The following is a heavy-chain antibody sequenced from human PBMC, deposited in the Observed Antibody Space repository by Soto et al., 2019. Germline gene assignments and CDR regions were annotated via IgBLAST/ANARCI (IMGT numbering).Heavy chain of an antibody. CDR1: GFTFSSYG. V-gene: IGHV3-30*18. CDR3: AKDWRAQDRPRYNWFDL. Sequence: QVQLVESGGGVVQPGRSLRLSCAASGFTFSSYGMHWVRQAPGKGLEWVAVISYDGSNKDYADSVKGRFTSSRDNSKNPLYRRMNSLRAEDTAVYYCAKDWRAQDRPRYNWFDLWCQGSLVTVS. CDR2: ISYDGSNK. J-gene: IGHJ5*02.